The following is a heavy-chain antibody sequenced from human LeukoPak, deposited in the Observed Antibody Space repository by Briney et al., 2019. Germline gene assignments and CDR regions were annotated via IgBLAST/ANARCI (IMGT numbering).Heavy chain of an antibody. CDR1: GYTFTSYY. CDR3: ARSQGGAYSYGTDY. D-gene: IGHD5-18*01. J-gene: IGHJ4*02. V-gene: IGHV1-46*01. Sequence: ASVKVSCKASGYTFTSYYMQWVRQAPGQGLEWMGIINPSGGSTSYAQKFQGRVSMTRDTSTSTVYMELSNLRSEDTAVYYCARSQGGAYSYGTDYWGQGTLVTVSS. CDR2: INPSGGST.